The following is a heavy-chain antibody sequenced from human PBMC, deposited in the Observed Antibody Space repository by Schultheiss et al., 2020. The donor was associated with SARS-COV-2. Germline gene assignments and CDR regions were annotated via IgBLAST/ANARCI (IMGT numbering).Heavy chain of an antibody. D-gene: IGHD6-19*01. CDR2: IRSKAYGGTT. Sequence: GESLKISCAASGFTFGDYAMSWFRQAPGKGLEWVGFIRSKAYGGTTEYAASVKGRFTISRDDSKSIAYLQMNSLKTEDTAVYYCTRDLEGGAVAGPYDAFDIWGQGTMVTVSS. CDR3: TRDLEGGAVAGPYDAFDI. J-gene: IGHJ3*02. V-gene: IGHV3-49*03. CDR1: GFTFGDYA.